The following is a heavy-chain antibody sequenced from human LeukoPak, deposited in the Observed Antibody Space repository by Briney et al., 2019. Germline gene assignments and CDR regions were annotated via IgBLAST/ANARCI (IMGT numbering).Heavy chain of an antibody. V-gene: IGHV4-34*01. Sequence: PSETLSLTCAVYGGSFSGYYWSWIRQPPGKGLEWIGEINHSGSTNYNPSLKSRVTISVDTSKNQFSLKLSSVTAADTAVYYCARQWHYYENWFDPWGQGTLVTVSS. J-gene: IGHJ5*02. CDR1: GGSFSGYY. CDR2: INHSGST. D-gene: IGHD3-22*01. CDR3: ARQWHYYENWFDP.